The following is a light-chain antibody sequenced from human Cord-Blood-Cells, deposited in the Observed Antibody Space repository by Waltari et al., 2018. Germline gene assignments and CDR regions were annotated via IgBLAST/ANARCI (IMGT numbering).Light chain of an antibody. CDR3: CTCAGYV. CDR1: SSDVGSYNL. V-gene: IGLV2-23*01. CDR2: EGS. Sequence: QSALTQPASVSGSPGQSITISCTGTSSDVGSYNLVSWYQQHPGKAPKRMIYEGSKRPSGGSNRFSGSKSGNTASMTITGRQAEDEADYYCCTCAGYVFGTGTKVTVL. J-gene: IGLJ1*01.